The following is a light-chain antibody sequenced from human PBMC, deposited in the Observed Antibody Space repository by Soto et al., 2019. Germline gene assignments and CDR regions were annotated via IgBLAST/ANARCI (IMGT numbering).Light chain of an antibody. J-gene: IGLJ3*02. CDR1: SSNIGAAYD. CDR2: NTN. V-gene: IGLV1-40*01. Sequence: QSVLTQPPSVSGAPGQRVTISCTGTSSNIGAAYDVHWYLHLPGTAPKLLIYNTNSRPSGVPDRISGSKSGTSASLVITGLQSEDEADYYCQSYDSSLTGSVFGGGTKLTVL. CDR3: QSYDSSLTGSV.